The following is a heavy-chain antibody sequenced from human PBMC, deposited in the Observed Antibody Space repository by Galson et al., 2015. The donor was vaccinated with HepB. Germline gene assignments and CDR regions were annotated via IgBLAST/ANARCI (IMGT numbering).Heavy chain of an antibody. CDR1: GITFSNYG. D-gene: IGHD3-10*01. CDR2: IWYDGSKK. Sequence: SLRLSCAASGITFSNYGMHWVRQAPGRGLEWVALIWYDGSKKYDADSVKGRFIISRDNPQNTAYLQMNSLRAEDTAVYYCARYEGNLKAFDIWGQGTMVIVSS. V-gene: IGHV3-33*01. J-gene: IGHJ3*02. CDR3: ARYEGNLKAFDI.